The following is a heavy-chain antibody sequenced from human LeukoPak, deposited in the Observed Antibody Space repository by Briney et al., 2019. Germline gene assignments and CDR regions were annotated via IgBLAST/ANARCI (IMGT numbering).Heavy chain of an antibody. CDR3: ARELKQRLVFGFDP. V-gene: IGHV7-4-1*02. J-gene: IGHJ5*02. CDR2: INTDTGSP. Sequence: SAKVSCKASGYMFTRYAINWLRQAPGQGLEWIGWINTDTGSPTYAQGFPGRFDFSLDTSVNTAYLQITSLRAEDTAVYYCARELKQRLVFGFDPWGQGTLVTVSS. D-gene: IGHD6-19*01. CDR1: GYMFTRYA.